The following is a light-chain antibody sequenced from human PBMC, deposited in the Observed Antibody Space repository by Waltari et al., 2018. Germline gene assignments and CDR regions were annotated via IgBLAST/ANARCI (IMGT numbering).Light chain of an antibody. CDR2: MAS. J-gene: IGKJ2*01. Sequence: DIQITQSPSPLPASVGDRVTISCRASQSVGTWLAWYQQKPGKAPKLLIYMASSLESGVPSRFSGSGSGTEFTLTISSLQPDDFATYSCQQYSSFSTFGQGTKVDI. CDR3: QQYSSFST. CDR1: QSVGTW. V-gene: IGKV1-5*03.